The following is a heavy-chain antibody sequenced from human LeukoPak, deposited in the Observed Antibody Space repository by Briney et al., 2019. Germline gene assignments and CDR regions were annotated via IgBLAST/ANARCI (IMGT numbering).Heavy chain of an antibody. D-gene: IGHD2-2*01. Sequence: SETLSLTCAVYRASFSGYYWSWIRQPPGKGLEWIGETNHSGSTNYNPSLKSRVTISVDTSKNQFSLKLSSVTAADTAVYYCARGRLIVVVPAARPLGYYYGMDVWGQGTTVTVSS. V-gene: IGHV4-34*01. J-gene: IGHJ6*02. CDR1: RASFSGYY. CDR3: ARGRLIVVVPAARPLGYYYGMDV. CDR2: TNHSGST.